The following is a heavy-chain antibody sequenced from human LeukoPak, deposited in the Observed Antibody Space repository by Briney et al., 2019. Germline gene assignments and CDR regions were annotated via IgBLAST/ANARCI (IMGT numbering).Heavy chain of an antibody. Sequence: GSLRLSCAASGFTFSSYAMSWVRQPPGKGLEWIGEINHSGSTNYNPSLKSRVTISVDTSKNQFSLKLSSVTAADTAVYYCARAGVVVVAARGLDYWGQGTLVTVSS. V-gene: IGHV4-34*01. D-gene: IGHD2-15*01. CDR3: ARAGVVVVAARGLDY. J-gene: IGHJ4*02. CDR1: GFTFSSYA. CDR2: INHSGST.